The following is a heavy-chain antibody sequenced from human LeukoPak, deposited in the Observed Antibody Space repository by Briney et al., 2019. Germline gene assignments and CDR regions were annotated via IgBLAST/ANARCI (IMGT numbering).Heavy chain of an antibody. V-gene: IGHV3-30-3*01. Sequence: PGGSLRLSCAASGFTFSSYAMHWVRQAPGKGLEWVAVISYDGSNKYYADSVKGRFTISRDNSKNTLYLQMNSLRAEDTAVYYCATERGVIVWGQGTLVTVSS. CDR3: ATERGVIV. J-gene: IGHJ4*02. D-gene: IGHD3-16*02. CDR2: ISYDGSNK. CDR1: GFTFSSYA.